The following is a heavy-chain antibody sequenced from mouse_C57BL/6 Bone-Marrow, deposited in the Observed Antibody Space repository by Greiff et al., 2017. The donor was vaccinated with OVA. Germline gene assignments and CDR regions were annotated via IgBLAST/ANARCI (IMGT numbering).Heavy chain of an antibody. Sequence: VQLQQPGAELVRPGSSVKLSCKASGYTFTSYWMHWVKQRPIQGLEWIGNIDPSDSETHYNQKFKDKATLTVDKSSSTAYMPLSSLTSEDTAVFYCARGRDYADPWFDYWGQGTLVTVSA. J-gene: IGHJ3*01. V-gene: IGHV1-52*01. CDR1: GYTFTSYW. D-gene: IGHD2-4*01. CDR2: IDPSDSET. CDR3: ARGRDYADPWFDY.